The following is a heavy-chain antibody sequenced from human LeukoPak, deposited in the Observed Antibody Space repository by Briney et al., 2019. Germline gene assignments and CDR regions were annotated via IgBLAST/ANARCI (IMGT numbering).Heavy chain of an antibody. V-gene: IGHV4-39*01. CDR3: GNFDF. CDR1: GGSIGSSRYY. CDR2: IHSNGGT. J-gene: IGHJ3*01. Sequence: RPSETLSLTCTVSGGSIGSSRYYWGWIRQPPGKGLEWIGSIHSNGGTYYNPSLRSRVTMSVDTSKNQFSLKLTSVTAAETAVYYCGNFDFWGQGTMVIVSS.